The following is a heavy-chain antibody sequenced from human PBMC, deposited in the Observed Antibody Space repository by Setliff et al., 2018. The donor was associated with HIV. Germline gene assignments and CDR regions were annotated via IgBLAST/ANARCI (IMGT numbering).Heavy chain of an antibody. J-gene: IGHJ5*01. CDR2: INAADGHA. Sequence: GASVKVSCKASGFTFSKSAIHWVRQAPGQRLELMAWINAADGHAKYSQKFQGRVTITRDTSATIAYMELSSLTSEDTALYFCARTDYDSGKSVLDSWGQGTLVTVSS. CDR1: GFTFSKSA. D-gene: IGHD3-10*01. V-gene: IGHV1-3*01. CDR3: ARTDYDSGKSVLDS.